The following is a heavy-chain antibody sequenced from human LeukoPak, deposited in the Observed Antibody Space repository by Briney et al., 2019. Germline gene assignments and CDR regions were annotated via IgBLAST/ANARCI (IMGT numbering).Heavy chain of an antibody. CDR2: IDPSDSYT. Sequence: GESLRISCKGSGYSFTSYWISWVRQMPGKGLEWMGRIDPSDSYTNYSPSFQGHVTISADKSISTAYLQWSSLKASDTAMYYCARVHRHPWFGEFRNAFDIWGQGTMVTVSS. D-gene: IGHD3-10*01. CDR3: ARVHRHPWFGEFRNAFDI. CDR1: GYSFTSYW. J-gene: IGHJ3*02. V-gene: IGHV5-10-1*01.